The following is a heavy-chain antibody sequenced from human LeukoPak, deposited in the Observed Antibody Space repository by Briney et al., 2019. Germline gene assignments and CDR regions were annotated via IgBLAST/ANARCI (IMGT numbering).Heavy chain of an antibody. J-gene: IGHJ4*02. Sequence: GGSLRLSCAASGFNFNTYSMNWVRQAPGKGLESVSYISSSSSIIYYADSVKGRFTISRDNAKNSLYLQMNSLRTEDTAVYYCARDYYFDSSGYPLDYWGQGTLVSVSS. CDR2: ISSSSSII. CDR1: GFNFNTYS. V-gene: IGHV3-48*04. D-gene: IGHD3-22*01. CDR3: ARDYYFDSSGYPLDY.